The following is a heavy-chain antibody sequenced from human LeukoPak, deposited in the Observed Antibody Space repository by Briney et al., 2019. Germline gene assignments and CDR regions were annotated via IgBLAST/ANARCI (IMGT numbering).Heavy chain of an antibody. V-gene: IGHV1-2*04. Sequence: GASVKVSCKASGHTFTGYYMHWVRQAPGQGLEWMGWINPNSGGTNYAQKFQGWVTMTRDTSISTAYMELSRLRSDDTAVYYCAREPAHYYGSGSYRFDYWGQGTLVTVSS. CDR3: AREPAHYYGSGSYRFDY. CDR2: INPNSGGT. J-gene: IGHJ4*02. D-gene: IGHD3-10*01. CDR1: GHTFTGYY.